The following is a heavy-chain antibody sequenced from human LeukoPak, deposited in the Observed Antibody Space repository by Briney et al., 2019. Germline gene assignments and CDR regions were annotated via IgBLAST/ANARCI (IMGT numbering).Heavy chain of an antibody. CDR3: GRGENPYDSSVYTTNFDY. CDR2: ISSSGSTI. Sequence: GGSLRLSCAASGCSFSHYEMNWVRQAPGKGLEWVSYISSSGSTIYYADSVKGRFTISRDNAKNSLYLQMNSLRAEDTAVYYCGRGENPYDSSVYTTNFDYWGQGTLVTVSS. V-gene: IGHV3-48*03. J-gene: IGHJ4*02. D-gene: IGHD3-22*01. CDR1: GCSFSHYE.